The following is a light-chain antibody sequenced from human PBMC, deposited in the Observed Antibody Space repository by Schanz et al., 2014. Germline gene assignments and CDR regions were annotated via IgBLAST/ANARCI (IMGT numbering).Light chain of an antibody. CDR2: DVN. CDR1: SSDIGGYNY. V-gene: IGLV2-14*03. CDR3: SSYAGSNNVYV. Sequence: QSALTQPASVSGSPGQSITISCIGTSSDIGGYNYVSWYQQHPGKAPKLMIFDVNNRPSGVSNRFSGSKSGNAASLTVSGLQAEDEADYYCSSYAGSNNVYVFGTGTKLTVL. J-gene: IGLJ1*01.